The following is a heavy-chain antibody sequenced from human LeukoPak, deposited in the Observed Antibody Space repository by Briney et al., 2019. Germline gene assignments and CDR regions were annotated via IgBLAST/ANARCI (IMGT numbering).Heavy chain of an antibody. J-gene: IGHJ4*02. V-gene: IGHV1-18*04. D-gene: IGHD3-10*01. CDR1: GYTFTGYY. CDR3: ARPIMVPGVMDLHYFDH. Sequence: ASVKVSCKASGYTFTGYYMHWVRQAPGQGLEWMGWISAYNGNTNYAQKLQGRVTMTTDTSTSTAYMELRSLRSDDTAVYYCARPIMVPGVMDLHYFDHWGQGTLVTGSS. CDR2: ISAYNGNT.